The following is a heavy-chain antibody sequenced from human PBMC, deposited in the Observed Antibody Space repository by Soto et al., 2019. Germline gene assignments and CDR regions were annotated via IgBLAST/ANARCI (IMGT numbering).Heavy chain of an antibody. D-gene: IGHD6-19*01. CDR2: INPNSGGT. Sequence: ASVKVSCKASGYTFTGYYMHWVRQAPGQGLEWMGWINPNSGGTNYAQKFQGRVTMTRDTSISTAYMELSRLRSDDTAVYYCARDRDAPVAGLVYGMDVWGQGTTVTVSS. CDR3: ARDRDAPVAGLVYGMDV. J-gene: IGHJ6*02. CDR1: GYTFTGYY. V-gene: IGHV1-2*02.